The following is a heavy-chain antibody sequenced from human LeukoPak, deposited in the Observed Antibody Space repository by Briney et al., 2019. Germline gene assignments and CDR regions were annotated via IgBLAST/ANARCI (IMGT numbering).Heavy chain of an antibody. Sequence: GGSLRLSCAASGFTVSSNYMSWVRQAPGRGLEWVSVIYSGGSTYYADSVKGRFTISRDNSKNTLYLQMNSLRAEDTAVYYCARDSSGYYYDYWGQGTLVTVSS. CDR3: ARDSSGYYYDY. CDR2: IYSGGST. CDR1: GFTVSSNY. V-gene: IGHV3-53*01. J-gene: IGHJ4*01. D-gene: IGHD3-22*01.